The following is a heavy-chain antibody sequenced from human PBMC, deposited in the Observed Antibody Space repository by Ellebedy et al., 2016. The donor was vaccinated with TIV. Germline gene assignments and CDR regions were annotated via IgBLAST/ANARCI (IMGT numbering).Heavy chain of an antibody. CDR1: GGSFSGYY. J-gene: IGHJ5*02. V-gene: IGHV4-34*01. D-gene: IGHD6-19*01. Sequence: MPSETLSLTCAVYGGSFSGYYWSWIRQPPGKGLEWIGEINHSGSTNYNPSLKSRVTISVDTSKNQFSLKLSSVTAADTAVYYCARAEGIAVAGPVFDPWGQGTLVTVSS. CDR2: INHSGST. CDR3: ARAEGIAVAGPVFDP.